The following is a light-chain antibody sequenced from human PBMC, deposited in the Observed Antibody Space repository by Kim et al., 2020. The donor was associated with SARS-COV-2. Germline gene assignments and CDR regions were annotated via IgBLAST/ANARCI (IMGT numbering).Light chain of an antibody. J-gene: IGKJ4*01. CDR3: HPKT. CDR1: QDISNY. CDR2: DAS. Sequence: PSSLSASVGDRVTITCQASQDISNYLNWYQQKPGKAPKLLIYDASNLETGVPSRFSGSGSGTDFTFTISSLQPEDIATYYCHPKTFGGGTKVDIK. V-gene: IGKV1-33*01.